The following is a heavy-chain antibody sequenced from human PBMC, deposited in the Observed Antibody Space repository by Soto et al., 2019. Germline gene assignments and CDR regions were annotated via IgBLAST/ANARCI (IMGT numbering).Heavy chain of an antibody. CDR3: ARGVYGSGNYYTGPSAFDI. J-gene: IGHJ3*02. V-gene: IGHV1-69*06. CDR1: GGTLSDHG. CDR2: TIPVFNTA. Sequence: QVQLEQSGAEVKKPGSSVTVSCKASGGTLSDHGVAWLRQAPGQGLEWMGGTIPVFNTAKYAQKFQGRVTVTADKFTNIVYMELSSLRSEDTAFYFCARGVYGSGNYYTGPSAFDIWGQGTMVIVSS. D-gene: IGHD3-10*01.